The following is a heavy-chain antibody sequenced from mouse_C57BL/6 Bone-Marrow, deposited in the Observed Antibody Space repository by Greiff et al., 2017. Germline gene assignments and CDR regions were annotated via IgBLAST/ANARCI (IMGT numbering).Heavy chain of an antibody. D-gene: IGHD1-1*01. V-gene: IGHV1-61*01. Sequence: QVQLQQPGAELVRPGSSVKLSCKASGYTFTSYWMDWVKQRPGQGLEWIGNIYPSDSETHYNQKFKDKATLTVDKSSSTAYMQLSSLTSEDSAVYYCARSYYEDYYDMDYWGQGTSVTVSS. CDR2: IYPSDSET. J-gene: IGHJ4*01. CDR3: ARSYYEDYYDMDY. CDR1: GYTFTSYW.